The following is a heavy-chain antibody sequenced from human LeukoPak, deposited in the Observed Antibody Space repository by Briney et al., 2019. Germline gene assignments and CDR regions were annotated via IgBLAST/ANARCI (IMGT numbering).Heavy chain of an antibody. J-gene: IGHJ4*02. D-gene: IGHD2-2*01. Sequence: GGSLRLSCAASGFNFRTHYMTWVRQAPGKGLEWVAHISSDGTATWYVDSVEGRFTISRDNAKNSLYLQMNSLRAEDTAVYYCARDGYSYASDYWGQGTLVTVSS. CDR2: ISSDGTAT. CDR3: ARDGYSYASDY. V-gene: IGHV3-7*01. CDR1: GFNFRTHY.